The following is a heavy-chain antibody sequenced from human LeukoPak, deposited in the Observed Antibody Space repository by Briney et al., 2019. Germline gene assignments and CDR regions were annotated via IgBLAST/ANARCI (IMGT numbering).Heavy chain of an antibody. D-gene: IGHD1-26*01. V-gene: IGHV3-30*04. CDR2: ISYDGSNK. CDR1: GFTFSSYA. J-gene: IGHJ4*02. Sequence: QPGGSLRLSCAASGFTFSSYAMNWVRQAPGKGLEWVAVISYDGSNKYYADSVKGRFTISRDNSKNTPYLQMNSLRAEDTAVYYCARDQRGTFDYWGQGTLVTVSS. CDR3: ARDQRGTFDY.